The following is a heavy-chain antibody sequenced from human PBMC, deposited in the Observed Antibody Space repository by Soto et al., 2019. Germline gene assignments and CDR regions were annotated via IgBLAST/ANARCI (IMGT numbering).Heavy chain of an antibody. CDR3: ARHGEDSTGYCYAFDS. CDR2: IYYSGST. Sequence: LSLTCTVSGGSISSSSYYWGWIRQPPGKGLEWIGSIYYSGSTYYNPSLKSRVTISVDTSKNQLSLKLSSVTAADTAVYYCARHGEDSTGYCYAFDSWGQGTLVTVSS. V-gene: IGHV4-39*01. CDR1: GGSISSSSYY. D-gene: IGHD3-22*01. J-gene: IGHJ4*02.